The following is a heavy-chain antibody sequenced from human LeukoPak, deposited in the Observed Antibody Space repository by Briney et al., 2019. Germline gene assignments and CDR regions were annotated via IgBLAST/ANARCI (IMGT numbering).Heavy chain of an antibody. Sequence: SETLSLTCTVSGGSISSSSYYWGWIRQPPGKGLEWIGSIYYSGSTYYNPSLKSRVTISVDTSKNQFSLKLSSVTAADTAVYYCARDINCSGGSCYHYWGQGTLVTVSS. D-gene: IGHD2-15*01. CDR1: GGSISSSSYY. V-gene: IGHV4-39*07. CDR2: IYYSGST. J-gene: IGHJ4*02. CDR3: ARDINCSGGSCYHY.